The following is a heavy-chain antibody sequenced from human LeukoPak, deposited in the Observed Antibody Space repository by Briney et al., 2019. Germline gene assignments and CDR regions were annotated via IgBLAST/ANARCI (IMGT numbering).Heavy chain of an antibody. Sequence: GGSLRLSCAASGFRFSEYLMHWVRQPPGERPMWVSGINTERSVIEYADFVKGRFTISRHNPQNTLSLQMNSMRVEDEAVYYCAREIIRYIHPLRDFESWGDGALVTVSS. CDR2: INTERSVI. D-gene: IGHD3-10*01. V-gene: IGHV3-74*01. CDR3: AREIIRYIHPLRDFES. J-gene: IGHJ5*01. CDR1: GFRFSEYL.